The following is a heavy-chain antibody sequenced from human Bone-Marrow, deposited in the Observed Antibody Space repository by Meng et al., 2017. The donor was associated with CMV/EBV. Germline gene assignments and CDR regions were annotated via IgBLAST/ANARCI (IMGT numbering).Heavy chain of an antibody. J-gene: IGHJ6*02. Sequence: GGSLRLSCAASGFTFSSYAMSWVRQAPGKGLEWVSAISGSGGSTYYADSVKGRFTISRDNSKNTLYLQMNSLRAEDTAVYYCAKVHMLGPYYYYYYGMDVWGQGTTVTSP. D-gene: IGHD2-8*01. CDR3: AKVHMLGPYYYYYYGMDV. CDR1: GFTFSSYA. CDR2: ISGSGGST. V-gene: IGHV3-23*01.